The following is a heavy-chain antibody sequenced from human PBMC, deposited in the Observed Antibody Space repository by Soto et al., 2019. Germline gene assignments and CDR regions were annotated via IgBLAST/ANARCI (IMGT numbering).Heavy chain of an antibody. CDR3: ARSGSSWNLREFDY. CDR1: YYTFTSYG. Sequence: XSVKVSFQASYYTFTSYGIIWVRQAPGQGLEWIGWISVYNGNTNYAQKFRGRVTMTTDISTTTAYMEMRSLRSDDTAVYYCARSGSSWNLREFDYWGQGTLVTVSS. D-gene: IGHD6-13*01. J-gene: IGHJ4*02. V-gene: IGHV1-18*01. CDR2: ISVYNGNT.